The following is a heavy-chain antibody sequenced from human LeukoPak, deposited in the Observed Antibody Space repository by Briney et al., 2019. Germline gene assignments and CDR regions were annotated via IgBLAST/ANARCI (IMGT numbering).Heavy chain of an antibody. CDR1: GYTFTSYG. Sequence: ASVKVSCKASGYTFTSYGISWVRQAPGQGLEWMGWISAYNGNTNYAQKFQGRVTITTDESTSTAYMELSSLRSEDTAVYYCARFICSSTSCYANAFDIWGQGTMVTVSS. V-gene: IGHV1-18*01. J-gene: IGHJ3*02. CDR3: ARFICSSTSCYANAFDI. CDR2: ISAYNGNT. D-gene: IGHD2-2*01.